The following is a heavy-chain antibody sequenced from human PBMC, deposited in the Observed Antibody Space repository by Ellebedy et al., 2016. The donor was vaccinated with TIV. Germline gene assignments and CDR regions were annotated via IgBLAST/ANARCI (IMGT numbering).Heavy chain of an antibody. J-gene: IGHJ3*01. CDR3: ARFGNEIVLGPGGASVHGFDF. Sequence: ASVKVSCXTSGGTLTKHGISWVRQPPGQGLEWLGGIIPHSGTTNYAPKFQGSLKMTADESTGTAYMALSTLTSDDTAVYYCARFGNEIVLGPGGASVHGFDFWGQGTLITVSS. CDR1: GGTLTKHG. CDR2: IIPHSGTT. V-gene: IGHV1-69*13. D-gene: IGHD2-21*01.